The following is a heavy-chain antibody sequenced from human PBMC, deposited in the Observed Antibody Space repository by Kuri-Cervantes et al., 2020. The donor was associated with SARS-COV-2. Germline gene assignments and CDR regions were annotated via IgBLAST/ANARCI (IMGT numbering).Heavy chain of an antibody. D-gene: IGHD2-8*01. Sequence: SETLSLTCTVSGYSISSGYYWGWIRQPPGKGLEWIGSIYRSGSTYYNPSLKSRVTISVDTSKNQFSLKLSSVTAADTAVYYCAREGLMGTMDYWGQGTLVTVSS. CDR3: AREGLMGTMDY. J-gene: IGHJ4*02. CDR2: IYRSGST. CDR1: GYSISSGYY. V-gene: IGHV4-38-2*02.